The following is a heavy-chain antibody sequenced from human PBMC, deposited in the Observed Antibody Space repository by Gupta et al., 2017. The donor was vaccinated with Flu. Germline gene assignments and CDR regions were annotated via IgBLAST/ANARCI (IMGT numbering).Heavy chain of an antibody. D-gene: IGHD1-1*01. CDR1: GFTFDAYA. V-gene: IGHV3-9*01. CDR2: ISWNSGSI. CDR3: VGNTSRGY. J-gene: IGHJ4*02. Sequence: ASGFTFDAYAMHWVRQAPGKGLEWVSGISWNSGSIGYADSVRGRFTIARENAKNSLYRQMNSLRVEDTALDYGVGNTSRGYWGQGTLVTVSS.